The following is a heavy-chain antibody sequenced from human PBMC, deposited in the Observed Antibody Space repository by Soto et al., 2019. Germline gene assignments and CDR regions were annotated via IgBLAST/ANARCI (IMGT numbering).Heavy chain of an antibody. V-gene: IGHV1-69*01. CDR3: ARCKMESSGWYNWFDP. CDR1: GGTFSSYA. J-gene: IGHJ5*02. CDR2: IIPIFGTA. Sequence: SLKFSCKSAGGTFSSYASSWVRQAPGQGLEWMGGIIPIFGTANYAQKFQGRVTITADESTSTAYMELSSLRSEDTAVYYCARCKMESSGWYNWFDPWGQGTLVTVS. D-gene: IGHD6-19*01.